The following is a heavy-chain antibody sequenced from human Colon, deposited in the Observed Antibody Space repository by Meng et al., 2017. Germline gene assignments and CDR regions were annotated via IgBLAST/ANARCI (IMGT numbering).Heavy chain of an antibody. J-gene: IGHJ4*02. V-gene: IGHV4-4*02. D-gene: IGHD7-27*01. CDR3: ARERMRELGLFDY. CDR1: GDSIGNSKW. Sequence: VHTQEAGPGLVPPSGTLSLACAVSGDSIGNSKWWSWLRQSPGKGLEWIGEISNSGKTVYSPSLKSRVTISLDKSSNHFSLTLSPVTAADTAIYFCARERMRELGLFDYWGQGALVTVSS. CDR2: ISNSGKT.